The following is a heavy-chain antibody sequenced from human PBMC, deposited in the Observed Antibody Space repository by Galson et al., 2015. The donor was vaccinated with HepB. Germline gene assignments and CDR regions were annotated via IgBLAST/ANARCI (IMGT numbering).Heavy chain of an antibody. V-gene: IGHV4-59*01. CDR1: GGSISSYY. J-gene: IGHJ4*02. D-gene: IGHD1-26*01. Sequence: SETLSLTCTVSGGSISSYYWSWIRQPPGKGLEWIGYIYYSGSTNYNPSLKSRVTISVDTSKNQFSLKLSSVTAADTAVYYCARVSPSYSGSYQFDYWGQGTLVTVSS. CDR2: IYYSGST. CDR3: ARVSPSYSGSYQFDY.